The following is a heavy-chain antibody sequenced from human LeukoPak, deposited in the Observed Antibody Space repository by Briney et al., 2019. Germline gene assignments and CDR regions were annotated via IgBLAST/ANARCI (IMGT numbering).Heavy chain of an antibody. CDR2: IYSGGST. CDR1: GFTVSSNY. D-gene: IGHD6-13*01. CDR3: ARDPQYSSSWNFDY. J-gene: IGHJ4*02. Sequence: GGSLRLSXAASGFTVSSNYMSWVRQAPGKGLEWVSVIYSGGSTYYADSVKGRFTISRDNSKNTLYLQMNSLRAEDTAVYYCARDPQYSSSWNFDYWGQRTLVTVSS. V-gene: IGHV3-66*02.